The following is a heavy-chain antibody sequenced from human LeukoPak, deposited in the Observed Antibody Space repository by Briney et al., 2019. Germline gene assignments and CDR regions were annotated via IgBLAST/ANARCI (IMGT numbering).Heavy chain of an antibody. CDR3: ARVQVPPNWFDP. V-gene: IGHV1-2*02. CDR1: GYTFTGYY. J-gene: IGHJ5*02. CDR2: INPNSGGT. Sequence: ASVKVSCKASGYTFTGYYMHWVRQAPGQGLEWMGWINPNSGGTNYAQKFQGRVTMTRDTSISTAYMELSRLRPDDTAVYYCARVQVPPNWFDPWGQGTLVTVSS.